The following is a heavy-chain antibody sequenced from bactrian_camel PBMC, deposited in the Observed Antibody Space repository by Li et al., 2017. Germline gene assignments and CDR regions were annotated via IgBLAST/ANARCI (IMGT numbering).Heavy chain of an antibody. CDR3: AMGYFFCGSGGSWWSSRSQYIY. Sequence: VQLVESGGGSVQAGGSLRLSCAAHEYLFTSYCMGWFRQPPGKEREGVAAIYSGGVYTYYADSVKGRFTISQDNAKNTLYLLMNGLKPEDTAMYYCAMGYFFCGSGGSWWSSRSQYIYWGQGTQVTVS. CDR2: IYSGGVYT. CDR1: EYLFTSYC. V-gene: IGHV3S31*01. J-gene: IGHJ4*01. D-gene: IGHD2*01.